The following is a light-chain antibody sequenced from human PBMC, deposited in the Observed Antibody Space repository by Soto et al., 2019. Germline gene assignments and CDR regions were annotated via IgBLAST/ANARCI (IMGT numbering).Light chain of an antibody. Sequence: QSALTQPASVSGSHGQSITISCTGTSSDVGGYNYVSRYQQHPGKAPKRMIYEVSNRPSGVSNRFSGSKSGNTASLTISGLQAEDEADYYCSSYTSSSTRVFGGGTKVTVL. CDR2: EVS. V-gene: IGLV2-14*01. CDR3: SSYTSSSTRV. CDR1: SSDVGGYNY. J-gene: IGLJ3*02.